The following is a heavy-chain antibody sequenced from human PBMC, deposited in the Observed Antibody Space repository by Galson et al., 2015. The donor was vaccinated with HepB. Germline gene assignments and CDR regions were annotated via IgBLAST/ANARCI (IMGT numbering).Heavy chain of an antibody. J-gene: IGHJ6*02. CDR3: ARDPTLYYYYGMDV. V-gene: IGHV3-48*02. CDR1: GFTFSSYS. CDR2: ISSSSSTI. Sequence: SLRLSCAASGFTFSSYSMNWVRQAPGKGLEWVSYISSSSSTIYYADSVKGRFTISRDNAKNSLYLQMNSLRDEDTAVYYCARDPTLYYYYGMDVWGQGTTVTVSS.